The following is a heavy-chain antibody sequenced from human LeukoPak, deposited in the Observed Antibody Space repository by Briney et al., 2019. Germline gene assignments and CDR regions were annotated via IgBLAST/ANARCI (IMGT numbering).Heavy chain of an antibody. D-gene: IGHD4-17*01. V-gene: IGHV3-30*02. CDR1: GFTFSSYG. Sequence: GGSLRLSCAASGFTFSSYGMHWVRQAPGKGLEWVAFIRYDGSNKYYADSVKGRFTISRDNSKNTLYLQMNSLRAEDTAVYYCAKEDRRLRANDAFDIWGQGTMVTVSS. CDR3: AKEDRRLRANDAFDI. CDR2: IRYDGSNK. J-gene: IGHJ3*02.